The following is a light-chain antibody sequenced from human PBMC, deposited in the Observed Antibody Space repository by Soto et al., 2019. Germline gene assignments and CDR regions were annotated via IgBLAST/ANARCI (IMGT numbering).Light chain of an antibody. V-gene: IGLV2-23*01. J-gene: IGLJ1*01. CDR1: SGDVGTYNL. Sequence: QSVLTQPASVSWSPGQSITISCTGTSGDVGTYNLVSWYQQHPGKAPKLMVYEGTKRPSGVSNRFSGSKSGNTASLTISGLQAEDEVDYYCCSYVGSSTYVFGTGTKVTVL. CDR2: EGT. CDR3: CSYVGSSTYV.